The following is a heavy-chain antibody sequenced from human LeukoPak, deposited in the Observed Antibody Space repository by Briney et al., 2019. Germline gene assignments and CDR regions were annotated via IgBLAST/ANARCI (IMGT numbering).Heavy chain of an antibody. V-gene: IGHV4-34*01. Sequence: SETLSLTCAVYGGSFSGYYWSWIRQPPGKGLEWIGEINHSGSTNYNPSLKSRVTISVDTSKNQFSLKLSSVTAADTAVYYCARGRVYYYDSSGYYYAVYWFDPWGQGTLVTVSS. D-gene: IGHD3-22*01. CDR1: GGSFSGYY. CDR2: INHSGST. CDR3: ARGRVYYYDSSGYYYAVYWFDP. J-gene: IGHJ5*02.